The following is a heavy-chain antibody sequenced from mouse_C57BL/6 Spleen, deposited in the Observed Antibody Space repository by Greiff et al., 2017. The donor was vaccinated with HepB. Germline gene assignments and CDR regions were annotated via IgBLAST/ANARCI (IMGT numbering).Heavy chain of an antibody. V-gene: IGHV5-17*01. J-gene: IGHJ3*01. CDR1: GFTFSDYG. Sequence: EVKLVESGGGLVKPGGSLKLSCAASGFTFSDYGMHWVRQAPEKGLEWVAYISSGSSTIYYADTVKGRFTITRDNAKNTLFLQMTSLRSEDTVMSYCASYYYGSSYTFFAYWGQGTLVTVSA. D-gene: IGHD1-1*01. CDR2: ISSGSSTI. CDR3: ASYYYGSSYTFFAY.